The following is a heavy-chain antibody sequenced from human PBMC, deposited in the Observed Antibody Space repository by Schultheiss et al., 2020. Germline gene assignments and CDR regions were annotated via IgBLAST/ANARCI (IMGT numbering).Heavy chain of an antibody. D-gene: IGHD2-15*01. V-gene: IGHV1-18*04. Sequence: ASVKVSCKASGYTFTSYGISWVRQAPGQGLEWMGWISAYNGNTNYAQKFQGRVTITRDTSASTAYMELSSLRSEDTAVYYCARSKVVVAATMGYWGQGTLVTVSS. CDR1: GYTFTSYG. CDR2: ISAYNGNT. CDR3: ARSKVVVAATMGY. J-gene: IGHJ4*02.